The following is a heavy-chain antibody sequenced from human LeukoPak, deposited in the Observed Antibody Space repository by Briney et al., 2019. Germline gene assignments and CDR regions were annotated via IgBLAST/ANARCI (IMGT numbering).Heavy chain of an antibody. CDR2: IIHIFGTA. J-gene: IGHJ4*02. D-gene: IGHD3-3*01. V-gene: IGHV1-69*13. CDR1: GGTFRSYA. Sequence: SVKVSCKASGGTFRSYAISWERQVPEPGLEWMGGIIHIFGTANYAQKFQGRVTVTADESTSTAYMELSSLISEDTFFFHAEDGIRDWSGYSYWGQGTLVTVSS. CDR3: EDGIRDWSGYSY.